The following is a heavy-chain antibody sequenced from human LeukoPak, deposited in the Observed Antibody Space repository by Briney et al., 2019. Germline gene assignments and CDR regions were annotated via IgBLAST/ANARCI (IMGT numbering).Heavy chain of an antibody. V-gene: IGHV3-30*18. J-gene: IGHJ4*02. CDR1: GFTFSMYG. D-gene: IGHD6-19*01. CDR3: AKDQVGRAPGYSSGPLDC. CDR2: ISHDETNK. Sequence: GRSLRLSCAAFGFTFSMYGIHWVRQAPGKGLEWVAVISHDETNKDYADTVKGRFTISRENSRNTVYLQMNSLRAEDTAVYYCAKDQVGRAPGYSSGPLDCWGQGTLVTVSS.